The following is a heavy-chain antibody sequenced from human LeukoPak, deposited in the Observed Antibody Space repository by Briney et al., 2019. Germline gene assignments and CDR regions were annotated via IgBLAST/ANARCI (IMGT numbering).Heavy chain of an antibody. D-gene: IGHD2-2*01. Sequence: GRSLRLSCAASGFTFSSYGMHWVRQAPGKGLEWVAVIWYDGSNKYYADSVKGRFTISRDNSKNTLYLQMNSLRAEDTAVYYCARERVYHRSPGFLDYWGQGTLVTVSS. V-gene: IGHV3-33*01. J-gene: IGHJ4*02. CDR3: ARERVYHRSPGFLDY. CDR2: IWYDGSNK. CDR1: GFTFSSYG.